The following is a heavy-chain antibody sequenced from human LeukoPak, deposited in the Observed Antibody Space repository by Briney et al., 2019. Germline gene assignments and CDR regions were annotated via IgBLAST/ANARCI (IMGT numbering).Heavy chain of an antibody. J-gene: IGHJ1*01. Sequence: SETLSLTCAVSGVSINNYYWSWIRQPPGKGLEWIGNIYYTGSTTHNPSLKSRVTISVDTSKNQFSLSLSSVTAADTAVYSCARDMGLVAASEYFQQWGQGTLVTVSS. D-gene: IGHD2-15*01. CDR1: GVSINNYY. CDR3: ARDMGLVAASEYFQQ. V-gene: IGHV4-59*01. CDR2: IYYTGST.